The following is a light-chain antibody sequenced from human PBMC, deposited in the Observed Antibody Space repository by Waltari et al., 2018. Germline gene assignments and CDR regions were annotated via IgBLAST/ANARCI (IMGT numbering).Light chain of an antibody. CDR3: AAWDDSLSGWV. Sequence: QSVLPQPPSASGTPGQRVTISCSGSSSNIGSKHVYWYQQLPGTAPKPRLYRKNRGPCGFPYLSSGSKSCSSACLAISGLRSEEEADYYCAAWDDSLSGWVFGGGTKLTVL. J-gene: IGLJ3*02. CDR2: RKN. V-gene: IGLV1-47*01. CDR1: SSNIGSKH.